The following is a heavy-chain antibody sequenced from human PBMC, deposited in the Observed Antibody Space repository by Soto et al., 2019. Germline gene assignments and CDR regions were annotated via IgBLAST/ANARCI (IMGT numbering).Heavy chain of an antibody. V-gene: IGHV1-69*13. D-gene: IGHD3-3*01. CDR3: ARWDYDFWSGSSPPLYYYYGMDV. Sequence: SVKVSCKASGGTFSSYAISWVRQAPGQGLEWMGGIIPIFGTANYAQKFQGRVTITADESTSTAYMELSSLRSEDTAVYYCARWDYDFWSGSSPPLYYYYGMDVWGQGTTVTVPS. J-gene: IGHJ6*02. CDR1: GGTFSSYA. CDR2: IIPIFGTA.